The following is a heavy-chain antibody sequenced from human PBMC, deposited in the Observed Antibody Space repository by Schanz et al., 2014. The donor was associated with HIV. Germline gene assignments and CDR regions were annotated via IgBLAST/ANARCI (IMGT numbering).Heavy chain of an antibody. J-gene: IGHJ4*02. CDR3: ARDPSRLVEAGYFDN. V-gene: IGHV3-33*01. D-gene: IGHD6-19*01. CDR1: GFTFSGYG. CDR2: IWYDGSKK. Sequence: VQLVESGGGLVQPGRSLRLSCAASGFTFSGYGMHWVRQAPGKGLEWVAVIWYDGSKKYYADSVKGRFTISRDNSRNQMYLQMNSLRTEDTAVYYCARDPSRLVEAGYFDNWGQGTLVTVSS.